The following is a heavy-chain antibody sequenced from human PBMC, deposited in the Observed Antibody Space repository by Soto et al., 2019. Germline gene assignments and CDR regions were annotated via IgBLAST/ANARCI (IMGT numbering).Heavy chain of an antibody. D-gene: IGHD3-22*01. V-gene: IGHV3-48*02. J-gene: IGHJ6*02. CDR2: ISSSSSTI. CDR1: GFTFSSYS. CDR3: ARDRRPYDSSGYFEGMDV. Sequence: GGSLRLSCAASGFTFSSYSMNWVRQAPGKGLEWVSYISSSSSTIYYADSVKGRFTISRDNAKNSLYLQMNSLRDEDTAVYYCARDRRPYDSSGYFEGMDVWGQGTTVTVSS.